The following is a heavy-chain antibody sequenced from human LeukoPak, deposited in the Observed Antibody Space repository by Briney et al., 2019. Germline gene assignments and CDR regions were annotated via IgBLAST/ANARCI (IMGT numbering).Heavy chain of an antibody. CDR2: VLFDGTNE. J-gene: IGHJ4*02. Sequence: PGRSLRLFCAASGFTFSSYAMHWVRQAPGKGLEWVAFVLFDGTNEQYTDSVKGRFSISRDNSNNTLYLQMSSLTAEDTAVYYCAKDRYGSGANYFDYWGQGTLVTVSS. D-gene: IGHD3-10*01. V-gene: IGHV3-30*04. CDR1: GFTFSSYA. CDR3: AKDRYGSGANYFDY.